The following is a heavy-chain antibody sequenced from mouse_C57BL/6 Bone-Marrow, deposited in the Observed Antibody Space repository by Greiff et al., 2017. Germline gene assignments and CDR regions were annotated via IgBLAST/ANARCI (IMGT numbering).Heavy chain of an antibody. Sequence: QVQLQQSGAELVRPGSSVKLSCKASGYTFTSYWMHWVKQRPIQGLEWIGNIGPSDSETHYNQKFKDKATLTGDKSSSTAYMPLTRLTSEGSAVSYCASSPFYYGSGYGYLDVWGTGTTVTVSS. D-gene: IGHD1-1*01. CDR2: IGPSDSET. J-gene: IGHJ1*03. CDR3: ASSPFYYGSGYGYLDV. V-gene: IGHV1-52*01. CDR1: GYTFTSYW.